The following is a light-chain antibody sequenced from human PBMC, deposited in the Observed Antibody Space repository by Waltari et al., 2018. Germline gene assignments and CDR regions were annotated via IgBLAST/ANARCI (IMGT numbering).Light chain of an antibody. CDR3: MQNTHWPFT. Sequence: DVVMTQSPLSLPVPLGQPASISCRSSQSLVHSDGNTYLNWFQQRPGQSPRRLIYMVSNRDSGVPDRISGSGSGTDFTLKISRVEAEDVGVYYCMQNTHWPFTFGPGTKVDIK. CDR1: QSLVHSDGNTY. J-gene: IGKJ3*01. CDR2: MVS. V-gene: IGKV2-30*02.